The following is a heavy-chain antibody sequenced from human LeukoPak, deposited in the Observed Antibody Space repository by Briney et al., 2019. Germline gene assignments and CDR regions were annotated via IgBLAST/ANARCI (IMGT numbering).Heavy chain of an antibody. CDR2: IIPIFGTA. Sequence: ASVKVSCKVSGYTLTELSMHWVRQAPGQGLEWMGGIIPIFGTANYAQKFQGRVTITADESTSTAYMELSSLRSEDTAVYYCARDRHNYDILTGYVDYWGQGTLVTVSS. J-gene: IGHJ4*02. CDR1: GYTLTELS. V-gene: IGHV1-69*13. CDR3: ARDRHNYDILTGYVDY. D-gene: IGHD3-9*01.